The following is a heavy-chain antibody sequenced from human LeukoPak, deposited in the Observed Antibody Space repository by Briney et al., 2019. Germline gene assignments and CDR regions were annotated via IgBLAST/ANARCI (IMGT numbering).Heavy chain of an antibody. CDR1: GFTFSSYS. Sequence: GGSLRLSCAASGFTFSSYSMNWVRQAPGKGLEWVSSISSSSSYIYYADSVKGRFTISRDNAKNSLYLQMNSLRAEDTAVYYCARDYYGSGGFFDYWGQGTLVTVSS. CDR2: ISSSSSYI. V-gene: IGHV3-21*01. CDR3: ARDYYGSGGFFDY. D-gene: IGHD3-10*01. J-gene: IGHJ4*02.